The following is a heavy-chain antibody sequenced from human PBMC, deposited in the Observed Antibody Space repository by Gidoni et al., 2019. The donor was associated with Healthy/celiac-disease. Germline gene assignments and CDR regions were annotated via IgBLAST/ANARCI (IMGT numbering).Heavy chain of an antibody. CDR1: GYTFTSYA. Sequence: QVQLVQSGAEVKKPGASVKVSCKASGYTFTSYAMHWVRQAPGQRLEWMGWINAGNGNTKYSQKFQGRVTITRDTSASTAYMELSSLRSEDTAVYYCARVTLSYDYVWGIQNPHYYYFDYWGQGTLGTVSS. D-gene: IGHD3-16*01. V-gene: IGHV1-3*01. J-gene: IGHJ4*02. CDR2: INAGNGNT. CDR3: ARVTLSYDYVWGIQNPHYYYFDY.